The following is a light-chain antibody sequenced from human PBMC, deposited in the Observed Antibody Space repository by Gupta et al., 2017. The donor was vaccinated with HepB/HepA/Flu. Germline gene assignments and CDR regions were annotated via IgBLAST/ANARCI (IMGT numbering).Light chain of an antibody. J-gene: IGKJ4*01. CDR1: QSVLYSSNNKNY. V-gene: IGKV4-1*01. CDR2: WAS. Sequence: DIVMTQSPDSLAVSLGERATINCKSSQSVLYSSNNKNYLAWYQQKPGQPPKLLIYWASTREYGVPDRFSGSGSGTDFTLTISSRQAEDVAVYYCQQEDSTPITFGGGTKVEIK. CDR3: QQEDSTPIT.